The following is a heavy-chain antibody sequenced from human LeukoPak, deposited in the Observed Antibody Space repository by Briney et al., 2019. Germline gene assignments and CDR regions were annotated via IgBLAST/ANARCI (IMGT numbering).Heavy chain of an antibody. D-gene: IGHD2-2*01. J-gene: IGHJ3*01. V-gene: IGHV4-39*01. CDR2: IFYSGTT. CDR3: ARPSYIGYCSRSTCNREAFDV. Sequence: KASETLSLTCTVSGGSISTNHYNWGWIRQPPGKGLEWIGSIFYSGTTYHNPSLKNRVSISVGTSRRQLSLQLTSVTAADTAVYYCARPSYIGYCSRSTCNREAFDVWGQGTVVTVS. CDR1: GGSISTNHYN.